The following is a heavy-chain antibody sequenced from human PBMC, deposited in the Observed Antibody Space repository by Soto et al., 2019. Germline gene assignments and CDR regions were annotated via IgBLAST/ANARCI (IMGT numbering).Heavy chain of an antibody. CDR2: IWFDGSSQ. CDR3: ARGVGTTRSDY. Sequence: QVQLVESGGGVVQPGRSLRLSCAASGFTFSSYDMHWVRQAPGKGLEWVAIIWFDGSSQYYTDSVKGRFTISRDNSKNTLFLQMNSLRADDTAVYYCARGVGTTRSDYWGQGTLVTVSS. D-gene: IGHD1-26*01. V-gene: IGHV3-33*01. CDR1: GFTFSSYD. J-gene: IGHJ4*02.